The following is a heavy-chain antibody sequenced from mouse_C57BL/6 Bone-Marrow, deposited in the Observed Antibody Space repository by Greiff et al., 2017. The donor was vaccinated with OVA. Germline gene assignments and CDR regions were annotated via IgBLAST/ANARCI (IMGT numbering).Heavy chain of an antibody. CDR2: IYPGDGDT. Sequence: VQLQQSGPELVKPGASVKISCKASGSAFSSSWMNWVKQRPGKGLEWIGRIYPGDGDTNYNGKFKGKATLTADKSSSTAYLQLSSLTSEDSAVYFCARHEDGYYASYFDYWGQGTTLTVSS. V-gene: IGHV1-82*01. CDR3: ARHEDGYYASYFDY. J-gene: IGHJ2*01. CDR1: GSAFSSSW. D-gene: IGHD2-3*01.